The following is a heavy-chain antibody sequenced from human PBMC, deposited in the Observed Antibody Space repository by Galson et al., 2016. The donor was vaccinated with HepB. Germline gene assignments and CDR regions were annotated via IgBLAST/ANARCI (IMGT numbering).Heavy chain of an antibody. V-gene: IGHV3-53*05. Sequence: SLRLSCAASGIDVSNNYMNWVRQAPGKGLEWVSVVYSGGTTYYRDSVKGRFTISRDRSKSTLLLQMNSLRIDDTAVYYCVISAPGNQWRAPGGMFSWGQGALVTVSS. CDR3: VISAPGNQWRAPGGMFS. J-gene: IGHJ5*02. CDR2: VYSGGTT. D-gene: IGHD6-19*01. CDR1: GIDVSNNY.